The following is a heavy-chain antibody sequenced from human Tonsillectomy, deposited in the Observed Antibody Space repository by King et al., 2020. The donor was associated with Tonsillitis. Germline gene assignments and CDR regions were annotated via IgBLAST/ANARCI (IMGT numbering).Heavy chain of an antibody. J-gene: IGHJ5*02. CDR1: GFTFSSYG. D-gene: IGHD1-1*01. V-gene: IGHV3-30*02. Sequence: VQLVESGGGVVQPGGSLRLSCAASGFTFSSYGMHWVRQAPGKGLEWVAFIRYDGSNKYYADSVKGRFTISRDNSKNTLYLQMNRLRAEDTAVYYCAKAPTSLRNYDWVNWFDPWGQGTLVTVSS. CDR2: IRYDGSNK. CDR3: AKAPTSLRNYDWVNWFDP.